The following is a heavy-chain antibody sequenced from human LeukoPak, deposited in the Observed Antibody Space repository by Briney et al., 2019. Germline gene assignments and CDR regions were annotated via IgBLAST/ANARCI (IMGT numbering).Heavy chain of an antibody. CDR1: GGSISSYY. V-gene: IGHV4-59*01. Sequence: PSETLSLTCTVSGGSISSYYWSWIRQPPGKGLEWIGYIYYSGSTNYNPSLKSRVTISVDTSKNQFSLKLSSVTAADTAVYYCARGGFLEWPECLDHWGQGTLVTVSS. J-gene: IGHJ4*02. CDR3: ARGGFLEWPECLDH. CDR2: IYYSGST. D-gene: IGHD3-3*01.